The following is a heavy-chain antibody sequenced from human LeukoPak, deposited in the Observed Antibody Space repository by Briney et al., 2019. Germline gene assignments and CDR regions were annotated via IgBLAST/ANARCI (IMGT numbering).Heavy chain of an antibody. CDR2: ISYDGSNK. CDR3: AKIPSDYYDSSGYYYVYDY. J-gene: IGHJ4*02. Sequence: GGSLRLSCAASGFTFSSYVMHWVRQAPGKGLEWVAVISYDGSNKYYADSVKGRFTISRDNSKNTLYLQMNSLRAEDTAVYYCAKIPSDYYDSSGYYYVYDYWGQGTLVTVSS. V-gene: IGHV3-30*18. CDR1: GFTFSSYV. D-gene: IGHD3-22*01.